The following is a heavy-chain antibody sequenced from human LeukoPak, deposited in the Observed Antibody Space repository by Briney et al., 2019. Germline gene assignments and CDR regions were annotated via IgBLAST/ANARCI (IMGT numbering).Heavy chain of an antibody. CDR1: GGSLSSYY. Sequence: SETLSLTCTVSGGSLSSYYWSWIRQPPGKGLEWIGYIYYSGSTNYNPSLKSRVTISVDTSKNQFSLKLSSVTAADTAVYYCAGPSYYYDSSGYTTDYYYYGMDVWGQGTTVTVSS. J-gene: IGHJ6*02. V-gene: IGHV4-59*08. D-gene: IGHD3-22*01. CDR2: IYYSGST. CDR3: AGPSYYYDSSGYTTDYYYYGMDV.